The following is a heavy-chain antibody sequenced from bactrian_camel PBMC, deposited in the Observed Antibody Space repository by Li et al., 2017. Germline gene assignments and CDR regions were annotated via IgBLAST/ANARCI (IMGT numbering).Heavy chain of an antibody. D-gene: IGHD3*01. CDR2: IDGSGQYT. CDR3: AAMVTIGCSVSPETFRW. J-gene: IGHJ4*01. Sequence: VQLVESGGGSVEAGGSLRLSCAASTDTGSRRCMGWFRQVPGKDTEGVARIDGSGQYTFYTDSTKGRFTISRADNTLYLQMNDLKPEDRAMYYCAAMVTIGCSVSPETFRWWGQGTQVTVS. V-gene: IGHV3-3*01. CDR1: TDTGSRRC.